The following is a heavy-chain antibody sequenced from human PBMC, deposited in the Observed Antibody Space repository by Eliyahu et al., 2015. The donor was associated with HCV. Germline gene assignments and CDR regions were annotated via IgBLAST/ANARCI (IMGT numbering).Heavy chain of an antibody. CDR3: AKDPRSSSSGWFDP. CDR2: XSGMGGST. D-gene: IGHD6-6*01. J-gene: IGHJ5*02. V-gene: IGHV3-23*01. Sequence: AWDXPGKGXGXVLAXSGMGGSTHDADSVKGRFTISRDNSKXTLYLQMNSLRAEDTAVYYCAKDPRSSSSGWFDPWGQGTLVTVSS.